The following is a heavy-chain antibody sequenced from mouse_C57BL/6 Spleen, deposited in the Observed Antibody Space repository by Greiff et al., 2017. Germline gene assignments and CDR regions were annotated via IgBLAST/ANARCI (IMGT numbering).Heavy chain of an antibody. D-gene: IGHD4-1*01. CDR1: GYAFSSSW. Sequence: QVQLKQSGPELVKPGASVKISCKASGYAFSSSWMNWVKQRPGKGLEWIGRIYPGDGDTNYNGKFKGKATLTADKSSSTAYMQLSSLTSEDSAVYFCATQTGTWFAYWGQGTLVTVSA. V-gene: IGHV1-82*01. CDR3: ATQTGTWFAY. CDR2: IYPGDGDT. J-gene: IGHJ3*01.